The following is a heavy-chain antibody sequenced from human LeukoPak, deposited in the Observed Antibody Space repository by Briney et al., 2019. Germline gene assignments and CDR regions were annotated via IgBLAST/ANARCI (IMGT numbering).Heavy chain of an antibody. Sequence: PGGSLRLSCAASVCTFHDYRMSWVRQAPGKGLEWIFGINWNGGSTGYADSVKGRFTISRDNAKNSLYLQMNSLRAEDTALYHCARDWYPKYGMDVWGQGTTVTVSS. CDR1: VCTFHDYR. D-gene: IGHD6-13*01. V-gene: IGHV3-20*01. CDR2: INWNGGST. CDR3: ARDWYPKYGMDV. J-gene: IGHJ6*02.